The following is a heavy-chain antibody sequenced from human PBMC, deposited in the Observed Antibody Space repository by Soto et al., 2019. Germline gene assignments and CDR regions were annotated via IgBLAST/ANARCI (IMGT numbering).Heavy chain of an antibody. V-gene: IGHV1-69*02. CDR1: GGTFSSYT. CDR2: IIPILGIA. Sequence: QVQLVQSGAEVKKPGSSVKVSCKASGGTFSSYTISWVRQAPGQGLEWMGRIIPILGIANYAQKFQGRVTITADKSTSTAYMELSSLRSEDTAVYYCAKFCSSTSCYGGWYAFDIWGQGTMVTVSS. CDR3: AKFCSSTSCYGGWYAFDI. J-gene: IGHJ3*02. D-gene: IGHD2-2*01.